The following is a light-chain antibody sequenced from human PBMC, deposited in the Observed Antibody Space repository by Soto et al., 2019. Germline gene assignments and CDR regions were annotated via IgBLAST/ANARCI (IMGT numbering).Light chain of an antibody. CDR2: AAS. CDR3: QRYNNGPPVT. Sequence: DIQMTQSPSSLSASVGDRVTITCRASQYINNYLAWYQQKPGKPPKLLIYAASTLQSGFPSRFSGGGSGTDFTLTINSRQPEDVATYYCQRYNNGPPVTFGPGTKV. CDR1: QYINNY. V-gene: IGKV1-27*01. J-gene: IGKJ3*01.